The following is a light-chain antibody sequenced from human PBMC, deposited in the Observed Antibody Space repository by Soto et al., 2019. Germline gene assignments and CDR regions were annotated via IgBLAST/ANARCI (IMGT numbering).Light chain of an antibody. Sequence: EIVMTQSPGTLSLSPGERVTLSCRASQSVSSSYLAWYQQKPGQAPRLLIYGASSRATGVPDRFSGSGSGTDFTFTISRLEPEDFALFYCQQYCSSPWTFGQGTKLEVK. J-gene: IGKJ1*01. CDR1: QSVSSSY. CDR3: QQYCSSPWT. V-gene: IGKV3-20*01. CDR2: GAS.